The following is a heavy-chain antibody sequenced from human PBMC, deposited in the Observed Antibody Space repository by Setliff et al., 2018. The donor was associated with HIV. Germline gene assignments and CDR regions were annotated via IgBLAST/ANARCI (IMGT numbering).Heavy chain of an antibody. D-gene: IGHD1-1*01. CDR1: GFTFRDFA. J-gene: IGHJ4*02. CDR2: ISYDGSRI. V-gene: IGHV3-30*07. Sequence: RLSCVASGFTFRDFAMYWVRQAPAKGLEWVSAISYDGSRIHYADSVKGRFNISRDNSKNTLYLQVSSLRPEDTALYYCASARIPTGGTSTSFDYWGRGTLVTVSS. CDR3: ASARIPTGGTSTSFDY.